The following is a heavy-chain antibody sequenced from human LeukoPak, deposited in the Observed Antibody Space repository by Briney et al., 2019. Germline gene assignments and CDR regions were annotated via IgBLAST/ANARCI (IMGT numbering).Heavy chain of an antibody. CDR3: ASPYSSGWSHYYYYYGMDV. Sequence: PGGSLRLSCAASGFTFSDYYMSWIRQAPGKGLEWVSYISSSGSTIYYADSVKGRFTISRDNAKNSLYLQMNSLRAEDTAVYYCASPYSSGWSHYYYYYGMDVWGQGTTVTVSS. CDR1: GFTFSDYY. J-gene: IGHJ6*02. CDR2: ISSSGSTI. D-gene: IGHD6-19*01. V-gene: IGHV3-11*01.